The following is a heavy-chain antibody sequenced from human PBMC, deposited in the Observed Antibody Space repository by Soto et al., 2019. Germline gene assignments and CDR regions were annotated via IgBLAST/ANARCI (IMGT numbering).Heavy chain of an antibody. J-gene: IGHJ4*02. D-gene: IGHD2-2*01. V-gene: IGHV3-74*01. CDR3: ARTPKYCTSTNCYVMAFDS. CDR1: GFTFTNYW. CDR2: VSINATTT. Sequence: ELQLVESGGGLVQPGGSLRLSCTASGFTFTNYWMHWFRQAPGKGLVWVSRVSINATTTSYADSVKGRFSISRDNAKNTLYLQMNNLRVEDTAIYYCARTPKYCTSTNCYVMAFDSWGQGALVTVSS.